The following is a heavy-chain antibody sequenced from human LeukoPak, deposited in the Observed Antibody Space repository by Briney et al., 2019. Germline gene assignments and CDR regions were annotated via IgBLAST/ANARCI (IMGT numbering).Heavy chain of an antibody. CDR1: GLTFTGVNY. D-gene: IGHD5-12*01. J-gene: IGHJ5*02. CDR2: INTNNGVT. V-gene: IGHV1-2*02. CDR3: TRDRLSKWFDP. Sequence: ASVKVSCEASGLTFTGVNYIHWVRQAPGQGLEWMGWINTNNGVTDYARKFQGRVTMTRDTSISTAYMELYRLTSDDMAMYYCTRDRLSKWFDPWGQGTLVTVSS.